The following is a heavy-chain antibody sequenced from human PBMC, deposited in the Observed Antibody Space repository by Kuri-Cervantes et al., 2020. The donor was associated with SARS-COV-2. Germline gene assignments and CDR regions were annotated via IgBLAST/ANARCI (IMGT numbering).Heavy chain of an antibody. CDR1: GFTFSSYA. CDR2: ISYDGSNK. Sequence: GESLKISCAASGFTFSSYAMHWVRQAPGKGQEGVAVISYDGSNKYYADSVKGRFTISRDNSKNTLYLQMNSLRAEDTAVYYCAKDRVGVQDFWGQGTLVTVSS. V-gene: IGHV3-30-3*01. D-gene: IGHD2-21*01. J-gene: IGHJ4*02. CDR3: AKDRVGVQDF.